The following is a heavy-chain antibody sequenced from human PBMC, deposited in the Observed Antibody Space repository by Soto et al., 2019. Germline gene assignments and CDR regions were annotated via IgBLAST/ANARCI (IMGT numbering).Heavy chain of an antibody. CDR3: AGSMTTVTTDRVWFDP. D-gene: IGHD4-17*01. CDR2: MNPNSGNT. Sequence: QVQLVQSGAEVKKPGASVKVSCKASGYTFTSYDINWVRQATGQGLEWMGWMNPNSGNTSYAQKFQGRVTMTRNTSISTAYMELSSLRSEDTAVYYCAGSMTTVTTDRVWFDPWGQGTLVTVSS. J-gene: IGHJ5*02. V-gene: IGHV1-8*01. CDR1: GYTFTSYD.